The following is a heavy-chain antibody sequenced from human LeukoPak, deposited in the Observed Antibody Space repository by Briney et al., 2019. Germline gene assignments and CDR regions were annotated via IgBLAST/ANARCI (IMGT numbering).Heavy chain of an antibody. CDR1: GFTFSDYS. V-gene: IGHV3-48*01. CDR2: ISSSGRFI. CDR3: ARDLFLDYYGSGSYGEWSY. J-gene: IGHJ4*02. Sequence: GGSLRLSCAASGFTFSDYSMTWVRQSPGKGLEWLSYISSSGRFIYYADSVKGRFTISRDNAGNSLYLQMNSLRAGDTAVYYCARDLFLDYYGSGSYGEWSYWGQGTLVTVSS. D-gene: IGHD3-10*01.